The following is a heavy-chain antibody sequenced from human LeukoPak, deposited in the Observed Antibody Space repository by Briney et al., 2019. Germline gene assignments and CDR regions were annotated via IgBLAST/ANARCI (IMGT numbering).Heavy chain of an antibody. J-gene: IGHJ4*02. CDR3: ARAQFEYSTSLPDY. CDR2: INPDSGGA. CDR1: GHTFTSKY. D-gene: IGHD2/OR15-2a*01. Sequence: ASVKVSCKASGHTFTSKYIHWVRQAPGQGLEWMGRINPDSGGANYAQTFQDRVTLTRDTSISTAYMELSSLRSDDTAIYYCARAQFEYSTSLPDYWGQGTLVTVSS. V-gene: IGHV1-2*06.